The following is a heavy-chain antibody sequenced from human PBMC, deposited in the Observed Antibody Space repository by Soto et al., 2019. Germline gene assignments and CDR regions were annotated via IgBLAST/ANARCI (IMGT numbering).Heavy chain of an antibody. J-gene: IGHJ4*02. CDR1: GFIYGSTG. CDR2: IWYDGSNK. CDR3: MRWANNGAFDY. Sequence: GGYLKISCAATGFIYGSTGRHWVRQAQGKGLEWVAVIWYDGSNKYYGESVKGRFTISRDNSKNTLYLQMDSLRVEDTAVYYCMRWANNGAFDYWGQGT. D-gene: IGHD1-1*01. V-gene: IGHV3-33*01.